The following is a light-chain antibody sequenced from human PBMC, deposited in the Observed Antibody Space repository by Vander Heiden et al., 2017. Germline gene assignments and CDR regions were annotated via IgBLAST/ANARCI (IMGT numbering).Light chain of an antibody. V-gene: IGKV4-1*01. CDR1: QSVLSSSNNKNY. CDR3: QQSSTAPLT. Sequence: DIVMTQSPDFLPVSLGARTTINCKSSQSVLSSSNNKNYLAWYQQIPGQPPKLLINGAATRESGVPDRFSGSGSGTDFTLTISSLQAEDVAVYYCQQSSTAPLTFGGGTKVEIK. CDR2: GAA. J-gene: IGKJ4*01.